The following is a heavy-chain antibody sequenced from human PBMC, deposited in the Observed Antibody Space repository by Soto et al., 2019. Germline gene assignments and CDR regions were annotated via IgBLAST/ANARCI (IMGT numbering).Heavy chain of an antibody. CDR2: IIPIFGTA. CDR3: ARALGYCISPSCLHGMDV. CDR1: GGTFSSYA. J-gene: IGHJ6*02. V-gene: IGHV1-69*12. D-gene: IGHD2-2*01. Sequence: QVQLVQSGAEVKKPGSSVKVSCKASGGTFSSYAISWVRQAPGQGLEWMGGIIPIFGTANYAQKFQGRVTLTAHESPSTAYMELSSLRSEDTAVYYCARALGYCISPSCLHGMDVWGQGTTVTVSS.